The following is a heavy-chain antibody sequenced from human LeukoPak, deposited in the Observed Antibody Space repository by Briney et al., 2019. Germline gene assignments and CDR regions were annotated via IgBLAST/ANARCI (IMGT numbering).Heavy chain of an antibody. Sequence: SETLSLTCTVSGGSISSYYWSWIRQPPGKGLEWIGYIYYSGSTNYNPSPKSRVTISVDTSKNQFSLKLSSVTAADTAVYYCARGRTAMVFDYWGQGTLVTVSS. CDR3: ARGRTAMVFDY. D-gene: IGHD5-18*01. CDR1: GGSISSYY. CDR2: IYYSGST. V-gene: IGHV4-59*01. J-gene: IGHJ4*02.